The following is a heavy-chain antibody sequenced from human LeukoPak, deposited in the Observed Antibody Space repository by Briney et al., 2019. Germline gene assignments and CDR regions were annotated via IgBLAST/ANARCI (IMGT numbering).Heavy chain of an antibody. V-gene: IGHV3-30*18. CDR1: GFTFNSYG. D-gene: IGHD6-19*01. Sequence: PGRSLRLSCAASGFTFNSYGMHWVRQAPGKGLEWVAVISYDGSNKYYADSVKGRFTISRDNSKNTLYLQMNSLRAEDTAVYYCAKEITTWLGPYYFDYWGQGTLVTVSS. CDR3: AKEITTWLGPYYFDY. J-gene: IGHJ4*02. CDR2: ISYDGSNK.